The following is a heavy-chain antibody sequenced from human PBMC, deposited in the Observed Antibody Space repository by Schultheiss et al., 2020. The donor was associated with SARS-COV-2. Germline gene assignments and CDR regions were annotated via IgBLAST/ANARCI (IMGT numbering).Heavy chain of an antibody. CDR3: AREITITYYDFWSGYRGLNWFDP. Sequence: GGSLRLSCAASGFTFSDYYMSWIRQAPGKGLEWVSYISSSGSTIYYADSVKGRFTISRDNAKNSLYLQMNSLRAGDTAVYYCAREITITYYDFWSGYRGLNWFDPWGQGTLVTVSS. CDR1: GFTFSDYY. V-gene: IGHV3-11*04. J-gene: IGHJ5*02. CDR2: ISSSGSTI. D-gene: IGHD3-3*01.